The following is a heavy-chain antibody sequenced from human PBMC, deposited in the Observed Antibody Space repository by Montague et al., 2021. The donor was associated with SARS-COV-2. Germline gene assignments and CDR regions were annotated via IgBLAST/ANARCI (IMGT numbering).Heavy chain of an antibody. J-gene: IGHJ6*02. Sequence: SETLSLTCSVSGGSLSTYYWSWIRQPPGKGLEWIGYIDHSGTTRSHPSLRRRATISLDLSKNQFSLDLNSVTAADTAVYYCARNAYNHYGLDVWGQGTTVTVSS. V-gene: IGHV4-59*08. CDR2: IDHSGTT. CDR3: ARNAYNHYGLDV. CDR1: GGSLSTYY.